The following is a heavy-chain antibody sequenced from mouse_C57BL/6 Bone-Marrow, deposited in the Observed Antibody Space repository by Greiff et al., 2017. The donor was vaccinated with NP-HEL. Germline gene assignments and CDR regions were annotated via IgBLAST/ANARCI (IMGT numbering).Heavy chain of an antibody. CDR2: INPGSGGT. CDR1: GYAFTNYL. J-gene: IGHJ2*01. V-gene: IGHV1-54*01. D-gene: IGHD1-1*01. Sequence: QVQLQQSGAELVRPGTSVKVSCKASGYAFTNYLIEWVKQRPGQGLEWIGVINPGSGGTNYNEKFKGKATLTADKSSSTAYMQISSLTSEDSAVYVCARSWIYYYGSSDFDYWGQGTTLTVSS. CDR3: ARSWIYYYGSSDFDY.